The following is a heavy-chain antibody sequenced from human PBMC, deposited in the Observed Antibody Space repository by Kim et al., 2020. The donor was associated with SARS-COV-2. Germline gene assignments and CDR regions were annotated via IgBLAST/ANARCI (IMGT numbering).Heavy chain of an antibody. Sequence: TDAVKSRFTLTQANTKNTLYLQMNNGRAEDTAVYYCARGRGLGYYGMDLWGQGTTVTVSS. CDR3: ARGRGLGYYGMDL. D-gene: IGHD3-16*01. J-gene: IGHJ6*02. V-gene: IGHV3-66*01.